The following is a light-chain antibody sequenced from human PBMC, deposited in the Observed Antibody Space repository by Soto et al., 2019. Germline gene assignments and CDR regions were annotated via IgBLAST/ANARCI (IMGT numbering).Light chain of an antibody. CDR2: DAS. Sequence: DIQMTHPPSSLSASVGDRVTITCQSSHDISNYLNWYQQKPGKAPKLLIYDASNLETGVPSRFSGSGSGTDFTFTISSLEPEDIATYYCQQYDNVPPTLGPGTKVDIK. J-gene: IGKJ3*01. CDR1: HDISNY. CDR3: QQYDNVPPT. V-gene: IGKV1-33*01.